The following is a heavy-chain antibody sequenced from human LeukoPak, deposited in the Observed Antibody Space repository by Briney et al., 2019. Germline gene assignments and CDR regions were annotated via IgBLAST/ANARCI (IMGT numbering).Heavy chain of an antibody. D-gene: IGHD4/OR15-4a*01. J-gene: IGHJ4*02. CDR2: MNPNSGNT. V-gene: IGHV1-8*01. CDR3: AKDLTLIRLFRSPLNFDY. Sequence: GASVKVSCKASGYTFTRYDINWVRQATGQGPEWMGWMNPNSGNTGYAQKFQGRVTMTRNTSISTAYMELSSLRAEDTAVYYCAKDLTLIRLFRSPLNFDYWGQGTLVTVSS. CDR1: GYTFTRYD.